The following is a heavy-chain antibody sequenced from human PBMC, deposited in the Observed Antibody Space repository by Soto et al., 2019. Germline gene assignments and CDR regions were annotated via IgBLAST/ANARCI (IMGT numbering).Heavy chain of an antibody. Sequence: GASVKVSCKASGYTFTGYYMHWVRQAPGQGLEWMGWINPNSGGTNYAQKFQGWVTMTRDTSISTAYMELSRLRSDDTAVYYCARGLGVTTSKRDFDYWGQRTLVTVSS. CDR2: INPNSGGT. V-gene: IGHV1-2*04. CDR3: ARGLGVTTSKRDFDY. D-gene: IGHD4-17*01. CDR1: GYTFTGYY. J-gene: IGHJ4*02.